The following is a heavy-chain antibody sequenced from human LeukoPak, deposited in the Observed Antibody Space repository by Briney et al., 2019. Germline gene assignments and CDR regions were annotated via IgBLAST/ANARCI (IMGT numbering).Heavy chain of an antibody. CDR3: ARHGYCSGGSCYWDY. V-gene: IGHV4-59*08. Sequence: PSETLSLTCIVSGGSISPYYWSWIRLPPGSGREWIAYVYYSGSTIYNPSLKSRVAISVDTSNNEVSLKLTSVTDADTAVYYCARHGYCSGGSCYWDYWGRGTLVTVSS. CDR2: VYYSGST. J-gene: IGHJ4*02. D-gene: IGHD2-15*01. CDR1: GGSISPYY.